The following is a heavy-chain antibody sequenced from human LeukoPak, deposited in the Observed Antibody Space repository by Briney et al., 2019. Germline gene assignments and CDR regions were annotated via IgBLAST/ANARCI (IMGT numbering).Heavy chain of an antibody. V-gene: IGHV4-39*01. CDR1: GGSISSSSYY. Sequence: SETLSLTCTVSGGSISSSSYYWGWIRQPPGKGLEWIGSIYYSGSTYYNPSLKSRVTISVDTSKNQFSLKLSSVTAADTAVYYCARHTYYDILTYFDYWGQGTLVTVSS. CDR3: ARHTYYDILTYFDY. J-gene: IGHJ4*02. D-gene: IGHD3-9*01. CDR2: IYYSGST.